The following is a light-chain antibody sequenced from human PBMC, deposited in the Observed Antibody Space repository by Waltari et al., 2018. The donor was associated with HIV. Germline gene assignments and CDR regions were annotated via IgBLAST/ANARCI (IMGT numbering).Light chain of an antibody. CDR3: QVWDSSSNHVV. Sequence: SYVLTQPPSVSVAPGKTARITCEGDNIGGKSVHWYQQKAGHAPVLVIYYDNDRTSGIPARFSGFNSGNTATLTSSGVEAGDEADYYCQVWDSSSNHVVFGGGTKLTAL. J-gene: IGLJ3*02. CDR2: YDN. CDR1: NIGGKS. V-gene: IGLV3-21*04.